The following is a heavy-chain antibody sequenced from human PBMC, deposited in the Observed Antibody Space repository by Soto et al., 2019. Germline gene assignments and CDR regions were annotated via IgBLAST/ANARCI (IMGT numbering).Heavy chain of an antibody. J-gene: IGHJ5*02. CDR2: IIPIFGTA. CDR3: AREEMKGMTTHNWFDP. D-gene: IGHD4-17*01. Sequence: QVQLVQSGAEVKKPGSSVKVSCKASGGTFSSYAISWVRQAPGQGLEWMGGIIPIFGTANYAQKFQGRVTITADESTSTDYMELSSLRSEDTAVYYCAREEMKGMTTHNWFDPWGQGTLVTVSS. V-gene: IGHV1-69*01. CDR1: GGTFSSYA.